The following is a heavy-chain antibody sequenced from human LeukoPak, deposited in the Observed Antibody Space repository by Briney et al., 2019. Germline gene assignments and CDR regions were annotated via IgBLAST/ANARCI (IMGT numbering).Heavy chain of an antibody. V-gene: IGHV1-69*06. D-gene: IGHD6-13*01. CDR1: GGTFSSYA. Sequence: SVKVSYKASGGTFSSYALSWVRQAPGQGLEWMGGIIPIFGTANYAQKFQGRVTITADKSTSTAYMELSSLRSEDTAVYYCARDYSSSWYFDPWGQGTLVTVSS. CDR2: IIPIFGTA. CDR3: ARDYSSSWYFDP. J-gene: IGHJ4*02.